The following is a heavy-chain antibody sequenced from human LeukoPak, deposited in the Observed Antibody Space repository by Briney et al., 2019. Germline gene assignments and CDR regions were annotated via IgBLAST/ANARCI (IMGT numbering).Heavy chain of an antibody. D-gene: IGHD3-10*01. V-gene: IGHV5-51*07. CDR2: ILTSASDN. J-gene: IGHJ4*02. CDR3: ARLSRSTKNGSTSDVEY. CDR1: GYIFSNYW. Sequence: PGAPLKICGKGSGYIFSNYWIACRHPTRGKGEGCSGIILTSASDNSYSTSFRAQVIITADRSINTDYLQWNSLKPSDNARYYCARLSRSTKNGSTSDVEYWGQGTLVSVSS.